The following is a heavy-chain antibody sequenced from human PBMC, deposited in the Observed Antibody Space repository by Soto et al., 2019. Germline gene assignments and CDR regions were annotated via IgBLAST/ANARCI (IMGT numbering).Heavy chain of an antibody. J-gene: IGHJ4*02. Sequence: QLQLQESGPGLVKPSETLSLTCTVSGGSISGSSYYWGWIRQPPGKGLEWIGSVDYSGNTYYNPSSKSRVTIAVDTSKKQFSLKLSSLTAADTAVYYCTSNLKVGALTWSQGTRVTVYS. V-gene: IGHV4-39*01. D-gene: IGHD1-26*01. CDR2: VDYSGNT. CDR1: GGSISGSSYY. CDR3: TSNLKVGALT.